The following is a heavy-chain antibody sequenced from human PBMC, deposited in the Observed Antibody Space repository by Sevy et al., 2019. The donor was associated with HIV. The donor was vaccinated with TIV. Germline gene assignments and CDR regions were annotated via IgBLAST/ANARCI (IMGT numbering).Heavy chain of an antibody. CDR2: IYHSGTT. D-gene: IGHD3-3*01. J-gene: IGHJ6*03. V-gene: IGHV4-38-2*01. CDR1: GFSISNNFY. CDR3: ARARRPKTNYFCMDV. Sequence: SETLSLTCDVSGFSISNNFYWGWIRQPPGKGLEWIGSIYHSGTTYYSPSLNSRVTISVDMSNNQFALRLTSVTAADTAVYYCARARRPKTNYFCMDVWGKGTTVTVSS.